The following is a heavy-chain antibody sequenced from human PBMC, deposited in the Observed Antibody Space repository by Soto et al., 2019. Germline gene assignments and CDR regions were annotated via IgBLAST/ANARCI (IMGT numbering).Heavy chain of an antibody. CDR3: ARLTGSSSYYYYYYGMDV. CDR2: INPNSGGT. D-gene: IGHD6-6*01. CDR1: GYTFTGYY. Sequence: ASVKVSCKASGYTFTGYYMHWVRQAPGQGLEWMGWINPNSGGTNYAQKFQGRVTMTRDTSISTAYMELSRLRSDDTAVYYCARLTGSSSYYYYYYGMDVWGQGXTVTVYS. V-gene: IGHV1-2*02. J-gene: IGHJ6*02.